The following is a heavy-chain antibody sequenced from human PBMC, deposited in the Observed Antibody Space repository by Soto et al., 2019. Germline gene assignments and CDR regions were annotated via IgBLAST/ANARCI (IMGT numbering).Heavy chain of an antibody. V-gene: IGHV4-30-2*01. Sequence: SETLSLTCAVSGGSISSGGYSWSWIRQPPGKGLEWIAYIYHSGSTYYNPSLKSRVTISVDNSKNTLYLHMNSLRAEDTAVYYCAKLPQYDILTGYLNYFDYWGQGTLVTV. CDR3: AKLPQYDILTGYLNYFDY. J-gene: IGHJ4*02. D-gene: IGHD3-9*01. CDR1: GGSISSGGYS. CDR2: IYHSGST.